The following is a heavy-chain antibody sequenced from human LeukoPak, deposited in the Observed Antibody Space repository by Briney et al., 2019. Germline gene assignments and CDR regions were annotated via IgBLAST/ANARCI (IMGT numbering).Heavy chain of an antibody. CDR1: GYTFTGYY. CDR2: INPNSGGT. CDR3: ARGGPDSYGFEKRTKNWFDP. D-gene: IGHD5-18*01. J-gene: IGHJ5*02. V-gene: IGHV1-2*02. Sequence: ASVKVSCKASGYTFTGYYMHWVRQAPGQGLEWMGWINPNSGGTNYAQKFQGRVTMTRDTSISTAYMELSRLRSDDTAVYYCARGGPDSYGFEKRTKNWFDPWGQGTLVTVPS.